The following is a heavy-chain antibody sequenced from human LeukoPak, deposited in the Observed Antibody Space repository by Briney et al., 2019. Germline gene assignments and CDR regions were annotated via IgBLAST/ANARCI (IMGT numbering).Heavy chain of an antibody. V-gene: IGHV4-59*01. Sequence: PSETLSLTCTVSGGSISSYYWSWIRQPPGKGLEWIGYVFNSGSTNYNPSLKSQVTISVDTSKNQFSLKLSSLSAADTAVYYCAREGWLERHFGSFDYWGQGTLVTVSS. CDR3: AREGWLERHFGSFDY. J-gene: IGHJ4*02. CDR1: GGSISSYY. CDR2: VFNSGST. D-gene: IGHD1-1*01.